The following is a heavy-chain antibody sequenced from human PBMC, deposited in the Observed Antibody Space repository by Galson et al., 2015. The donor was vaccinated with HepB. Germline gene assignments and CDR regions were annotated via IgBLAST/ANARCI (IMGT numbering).Heavy chain of an antibody. V-gene: IGHV3-21*01. D-gene: IGHD6-6*01. J-gene: IGHJ4*02. CDR1: GFTFSRYT. CDR3: ARDAAQEAYYLDY. CDR2: ISSGSSEI. Sequence: SLRLSCAASGFTFSRYTMKWVRQAPGKGLEWVSSISSGSSEIFYADSVKGRFTISRDNAKNSLYLEMNSLRADDTAVYYCARDAAQEAYYLDYWGQGTLVTVSS.